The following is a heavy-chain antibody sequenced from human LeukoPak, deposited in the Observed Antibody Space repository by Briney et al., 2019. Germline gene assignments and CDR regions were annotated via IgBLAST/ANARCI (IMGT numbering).Heavy chain of an antibody. CDR2: ISAYSLNT. Sequence: ASVKVSCKASGYTFTSYGISWVRQAPGQGLEWMGWISAYSLNTNYAQNFQGRVTMTTDTSTSTPYMELRSLRSDDTAVFYCARDRAFLTGYYGTQSEMYYFDSWGQGTLVTVSS. D-gene: IGHD3-9*01. CDR3: ARDRAFLTGYYGTQSEMYYFDS. CDR1: GYTFTSYG. J-gene: IGHJ4*02. V-gene: IGHV1-18*01.